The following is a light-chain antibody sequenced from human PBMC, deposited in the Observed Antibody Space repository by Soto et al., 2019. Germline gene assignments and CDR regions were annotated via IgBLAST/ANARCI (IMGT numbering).Light chain of an antibody. CDR1: SSDVGDYNY. V-gene: IGLV2-14*01. J-gene: IGLJ1*01. CDR2: DVS. CDR3: SSYSSSSTPVV. Sequence: QSALTQPASVSGSPGQSITLSCTGTSSDVGDYNYVSWYQQHPGKAPKLIIYDVSNRPSGVSNRFSGSKSGNTASLTISGLQAEDEADYYCSSYSSSSTPVVLGTGTKLTVL.